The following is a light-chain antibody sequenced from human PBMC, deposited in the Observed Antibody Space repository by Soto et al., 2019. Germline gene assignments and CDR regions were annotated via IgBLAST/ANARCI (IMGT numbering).Light chain of an antibody. V-gene: IGLV1-44*01. CDR2: SNN. CDR3: AAWDDSLNGPV. J-gene: IGLJ1*01. Sequence: QSVLTQPPSASGTPGQRVSISCSGSSSNIGSNSVNWYQQLPGTAPKLLIYSNNQRPSGVPDRISGSKSGTSASQAISGLQSEDEADYYCAAWDDSLNGPVFGTGTKLTVL. CDR1: SSNIGSNS.